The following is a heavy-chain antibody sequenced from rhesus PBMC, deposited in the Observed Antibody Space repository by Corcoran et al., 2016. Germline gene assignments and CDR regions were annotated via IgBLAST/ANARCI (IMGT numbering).Heavy chain of an antibody. CDR3: ARKGNTAWYFDL. Sequence: QVTLKESGPALVKPTQTLPLTCPFSGFSISTSGMGVGWRRLPPGKALEWLALIYWDDDKSYSTSLKSRLTISKDTSKNQVVLTMTNMDPVDTATYYCARKGNTAWYFDLWGPGTPITISS. D-gene: IGHD4-23*01. V-gene: IGHV2-174*01. CDR2: IYWDDDK. CDR1: GFSISTSGMG. J-gene: IGHJ2*01.